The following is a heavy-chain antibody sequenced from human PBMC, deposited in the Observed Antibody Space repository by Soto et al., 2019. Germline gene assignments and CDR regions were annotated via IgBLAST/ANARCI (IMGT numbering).Heavy chain of an antibody. CDR1: GFTFSSYG. CDR3: AKGRDIVVVVAPLDY. CDR2: ISYDGSNK. J-gene: IGHJ4*02. V-gene: IGHV3-30*18. Sequence: QVQLVESGGGVVQPGRSLRLSCAASGFTFSSYGMHWVRQAPGKGLEWVAVISYDGSNKYYADSVKGRFTISRDNSKNSLYLRMNSLRAEGTAVYYFAKGRDIVVVVAPLDYWGQGTLVTVSS. D-gene: IGHD2-15*01.